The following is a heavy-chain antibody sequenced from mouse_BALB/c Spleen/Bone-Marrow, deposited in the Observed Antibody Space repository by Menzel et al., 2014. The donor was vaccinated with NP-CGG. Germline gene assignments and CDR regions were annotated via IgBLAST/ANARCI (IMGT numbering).Heavy chain of an antibody. Sequence: EVKLVESGGGLVQPGGSLKLSCAASGFTFSSYGMSWVRQTPDKRLELVATINSNGDSTYYPDSVKGRFTISRDNAKNTLYLQMSSLKSEDTAMYYCARGLGFFDYWCQGTTLTVSS. CDR2: INSNGDST. V-gene: IGHV5-6-3*01. J-gene: IGHJ2*01. CDR1: GFTFSSYG. D-gene: IGHD4-1*01. CDR3: ARGLGFFDY.